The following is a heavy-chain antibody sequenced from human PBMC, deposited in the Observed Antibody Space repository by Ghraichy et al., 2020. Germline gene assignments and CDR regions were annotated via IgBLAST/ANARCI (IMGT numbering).Heavy chain of an antibody. Sequence: GGSLRLSCTASGFTFGDYAMSWFRQAPGKGLEWVGFIRSKAYGGTTEYAASVKGRFTISRDDSKSIAYLQMNSLKTEDTAVYYCTHRCSGGSCYSGYYFDYWGQGTLVTVSS. CDR1: GFTFGDYA. D-gene: IGHD2-15*01. CDR2: IRSKAYGGTT. J-gene: IGHJ4*02. CDR3: THRCSGGSCYSGYYFDY. V-gene: IGHV3-49*03.